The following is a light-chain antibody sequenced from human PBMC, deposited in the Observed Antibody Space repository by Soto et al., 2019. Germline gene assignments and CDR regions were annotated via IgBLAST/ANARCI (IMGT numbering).Light chain of an antibody. CDR2: QAS. V-gene: IGKV1-5*03. J-gene: IGKJ3*01. CDR1: QSVNIW. CDR3: QQYNSYSFA. Sequence: DIQMTQSPSTLSASVGERVTITCRANQSVNIWLAWYQQKPGQAPKLLIYQASSLQSGVPSKFSGSGSGTEFTLTISSLQPDDSATYFCQQYNSYSFAFGPGTKVDMK.